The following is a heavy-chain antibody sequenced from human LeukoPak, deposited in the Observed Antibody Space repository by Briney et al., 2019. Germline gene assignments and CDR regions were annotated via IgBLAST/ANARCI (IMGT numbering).Heavy chain of an antibody. CDR2: IYTSGST. Sequence: SETLSLTCTVSGGSISSYYWSWIRQPAGKGLEWIGRIYTSGSTNYNPSLKSRVTMSVDTSKNQFSLKLSFVTAADTAVYYCARRLLSSGWRADDAFDIWXXXTXVXXSS. CDR1: GGSISSYY. D-gene: IGHD6-19*01. J-gene: IGHJ3*02. CDR3: ARRLLSSGWRADDAFDI. V-gene: IGHV4-4*07.